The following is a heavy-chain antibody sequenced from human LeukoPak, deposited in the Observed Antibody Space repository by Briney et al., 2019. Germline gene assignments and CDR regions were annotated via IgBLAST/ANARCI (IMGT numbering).Heavy chain of an antibody. CDR3: ASRATTVSSEIHWYFDL. CDR2: FDPEDGET. V-gene: IGHV1-24*01. J-gene: IGHJ2*01. Sequence: ASVKDSCKVSGYTLTELSMHWVRQAPGKGLEWMGGFDPEDGETIYAQKFQGRVTMTEDTSTDTAYMELSSLRSEDTAVYYCASRATTVSSEIHWYFDLWGRGTLVTVSS. CDR1: GYTLTELS. D-gene: IGHD4-11*01.